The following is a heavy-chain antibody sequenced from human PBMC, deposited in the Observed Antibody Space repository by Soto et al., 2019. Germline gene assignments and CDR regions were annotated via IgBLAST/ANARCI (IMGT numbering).Heavy chain of an antibody. J-gene: IGHJ4*02. CDR1: GFSFSSFE. CDR2: INSDGSTI. V-gene: IGHV3-48*03. Sequence: EVQLVESGGGLIQPGGSLRLSCAVSGFSFSSFEMNWVRQAPGKGLEWLSYINSDGSTIYYTDSVKGRFTVSRDNAENSQFLQMSSLRAEDTAVYYCARVKRAPVTTQPFLDYWGQGTLVTVSS. D-gene: IGHD4-17*01. CDR3: ARVKRAPVTTQPFLDY.